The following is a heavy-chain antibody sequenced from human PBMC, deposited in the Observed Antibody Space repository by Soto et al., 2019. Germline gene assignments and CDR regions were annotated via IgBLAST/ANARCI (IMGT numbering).Heavy chain of an antibody. J-gene: IGHJ4*02. CDR2: INAGNGNT. CDR3: ARVHASGWYQSHFDY. V-gene: IGHV1-3*05. Sequence: QVQLVQSGAEEKKPGASVKVSCKASGYTFIAYVIHWVRQAPGQRLECMGWINAGNGNTKYSQKFQGRVTITRDTSASPAYMELSSLRSEDTAVYYCARVHASGWYQSHFDYWGQGTLVTVSS. D-gene: IGHD6-19*01. CDR1: GYTFIAYV.